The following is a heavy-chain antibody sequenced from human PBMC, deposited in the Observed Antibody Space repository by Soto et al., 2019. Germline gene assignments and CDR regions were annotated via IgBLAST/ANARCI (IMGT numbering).Heavy chain of an antibody. CDR2: IKEDGSEI. J-gene: IGHJ4*02. CDR3: ASSLL. Sequence: EVQMVESGGCLVQPGGSLRLSCAASGFPFRRDWMYWVRQAPGKGLEWVANIKEDGSEINYVDSVKGRFTISRDNAKNSLYLQMNSLRVEDTAVYYCASSLLRGQGTLVTVSS. CDR1: GFPFRRDW. V-gene: IGHV3-7*01.